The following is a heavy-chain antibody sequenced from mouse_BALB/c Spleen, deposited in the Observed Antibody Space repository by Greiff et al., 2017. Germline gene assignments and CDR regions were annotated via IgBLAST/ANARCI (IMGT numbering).Heavy chain of an antibody. CDR2: IWGGGST. CDR1: GFSLTDYG. V-gene: IGHV2-6-5*01. J-gene: IGHJ4*01. CDR3: AKGDYGNPYAMDY. D-gene: IGHD2-1*01. Sequence: VQLQESGPGLVAPSQSLSITCTVSGFSLTDYGVSWIRQPPGKGLEWLGVIWGGGSTYYNSALKSRLSISKDNSKSQVFLKMNSLQTDDTAMYYCAKGDYGNPYAMDYWGQGTSVTVSS.